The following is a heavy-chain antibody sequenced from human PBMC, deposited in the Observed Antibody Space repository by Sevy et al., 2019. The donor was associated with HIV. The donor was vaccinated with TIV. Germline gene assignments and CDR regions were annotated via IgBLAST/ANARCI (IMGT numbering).Heavy chain of an antibody. CDR3: ARGFTPYSSGWYDFDD. D-gene: IGHD6-19*01. J-gene: IGHJ5*02. Sequence: GGSLRLSCAASVFTFSSSAMHWVRQAPGKGLEWVAVISYDGSNKYYADSVKGRFTISRDNSKNTLYLQMNSLRAEDTAVFYCARGFTPYSSGWYDFDDWGQGTLVTVSS. V-gene: IGHV3-30-3*01. CDR2: ISYDGSNK. CDR1: VFTFSSSA.